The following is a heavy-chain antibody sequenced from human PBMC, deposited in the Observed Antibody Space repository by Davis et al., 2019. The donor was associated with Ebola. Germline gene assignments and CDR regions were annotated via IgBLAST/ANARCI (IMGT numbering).Heavy chain of an antibody. CDR3: ARVSRKISTGWYRFDAFDI. J-gene: IGHJ3*02. D-gene: IGHD6-19*01. CDR2: IRYDGSNK. Sequence: GESLKISCAASGFTFSSYGMHWVRQAPGKGLEWVAFIRYDGSNKYYADSVKGRFTISRDNSKNTLYPQMNSLRVEDTALYYCARVSRKISTGWYRFDAFDIWGQGTLVTVSS. CDR1: GFTFSSYG. V-gene: IGHV3-30*02.